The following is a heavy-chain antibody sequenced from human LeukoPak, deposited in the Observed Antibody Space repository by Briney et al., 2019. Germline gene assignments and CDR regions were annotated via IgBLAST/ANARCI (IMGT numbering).Heavy chain of an antibody. CDR1: GFTFSSYG. CDR2: IRYDGSNK. CDR3: ARDRYDILTGYYAY. D-gene: IGHD3-9*01. V-gene: IGHV3-30*02. Sequence: PGGSLRLSCAASGFTFSSYGMHWVRQAPGKGLEWVAFIRYDGSNKYYADSVKGRFTISRDNSKNTLYLQMNSLRAEDTAVYYCARDRYDILTGYYAYWGQGTLVTVSS. J-gene: IGHJ4*02.